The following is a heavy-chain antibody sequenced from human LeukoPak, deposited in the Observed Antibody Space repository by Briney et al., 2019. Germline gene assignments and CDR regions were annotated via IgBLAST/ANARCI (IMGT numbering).Heavy chain of an antibody. CDR3: ARHNNCSGGSCGAFDI. CDR1: GFTFSNCW. J-gene: IGHJ3*02. CDR2: IKQDGSEK. D-gene: IGHD2-15*01. Sequence: GGSLRLSCAASGFTFSNCWMTWVRQAPGIGLEWVANIKQDGSEKYYVDSVRGRFTISRDNAKSSLYLQINSLRAEDTAVYYCARHNNCSGGSCGAFDIWGQGTMVTVSS. V-gene: IGHV3-7*05.